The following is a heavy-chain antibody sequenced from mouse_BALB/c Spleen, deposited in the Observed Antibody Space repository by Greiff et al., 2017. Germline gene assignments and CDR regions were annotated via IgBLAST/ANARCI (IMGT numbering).Heavy chain of an antibody. CDR3: ARGGPYAMDY. V-gene: IGHV1-80*01. CDR1: GYAFSSYW. CDR2: IYPGDGDT. Sequence: QVQLQQSGAELVRPGSSVKISCKASGYAFSSYWMNWVKQRPGQGLEWIGQIYPGDGDTNYNGKFKGKATLTADKSSSTAYMQLSSLTSEDSAVYFCARGGPYAMDYWGQGTSVTVSS. J-gene: IGHJ4*01.